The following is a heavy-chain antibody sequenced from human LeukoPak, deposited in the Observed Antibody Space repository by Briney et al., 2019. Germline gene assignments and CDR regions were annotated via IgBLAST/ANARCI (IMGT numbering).Heavy chain of an antibody. CDR2: IYYSGST. Sequence: SQTLSLTCTVSGGSISSGGYYWGWIRQPPGKGLEWIGSIYYSGSTYYNPSLKSRVTISVDTSKNQFSLKLSSVTAADTAVYYCAVGYSGYDQYAFDIWGQGTMVTVSS. CDR3: AVGYSGYDQYAFDI. CDR1: GGSISSGGYY. V-gene: IGHV4-39*01. J-gene: IGHJ3*02. D-gene: IGHD5-12*01.